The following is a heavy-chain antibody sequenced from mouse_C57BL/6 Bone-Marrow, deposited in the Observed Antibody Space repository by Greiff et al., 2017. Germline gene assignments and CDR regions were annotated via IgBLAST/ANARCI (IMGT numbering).Heavy chain of an antibody. V-gene: IGHV1-7*01. Sequence: QVHVKQPGAELAKPGASVKLSCKASGYTFTSYWMHWVKQRPGQGLEWIGYINPSSGYTKYNQKFKDKATLTADKSSSTAYMQLSSLTYEDSAVYYCARRINWDWYFDVWGTGTTVTVSS. CDR2: INPSSGYT. CDR3: ARRINWDWYFDV. J-gene: IGHJ1*03. CDR1: GYTFTSYW. D-gene: IGHD4-1*02.